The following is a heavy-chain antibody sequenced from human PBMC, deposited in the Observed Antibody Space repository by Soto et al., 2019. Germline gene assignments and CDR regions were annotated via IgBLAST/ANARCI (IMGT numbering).Heavy chain of an antibody. CDR2: LYYGRSA. J-gene: IGHJ4*02. D-gene: IGHD3-22*01. CDR3: ALRSMAVVPEY. CDR1: GDSISSYY. V-gene: IGHV4-59*01. Sequence: QVQLQESGPGLVKPSETLSLTCAVSGDSISSYYCMWIRQPPGKGLESICYLYYGRSANYNPSLRGRVTLSVDTSTNQCPLTLSSMTAADTAVYYCALRSMAVVPEYWGQGTLVTVSS.